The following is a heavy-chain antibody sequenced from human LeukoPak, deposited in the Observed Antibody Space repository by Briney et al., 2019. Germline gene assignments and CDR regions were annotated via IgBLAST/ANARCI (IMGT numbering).Heavy chain of an antibody. CDR1: GYTFTGYY. CDR3: AREALGGVISVGAFDI. CDR2: INPNSGGT. V-gene: IGHV1-2*04. Sequence: GASVKVSCKASGYTFTGYYMHWVRQAPGQGLEWMGWINPNSGGTNCAQKFQGWVTMTRETSISTAYMELSRLRSDDTAVYYCAREALGGVISVGAFDIWGQGTMVTVSS. D-gene: IGHD3-16*01. J-gene: IGHJ3*02.